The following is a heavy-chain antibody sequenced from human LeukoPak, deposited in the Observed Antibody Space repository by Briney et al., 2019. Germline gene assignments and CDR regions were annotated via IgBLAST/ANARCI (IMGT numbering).Heavy chain of an antibody. CDR3: ARDRDDGWFDP. D-gene: IGHD3-3*01. Sequence: PGGSLRLSCAASGFTFRSYWMSWVRQAPGKGLEWVANIKQEGSEKYYVDSVKGRFTISRDNAKNSLYLQMNSLRAEDTAVYYCARDRDDGWFDPWGQGTLVTVSS. CDR1: GFTFRSYW. J-gene: IGHJ5*02. V-gene: IGHV3-7*01. CDR2: IKQEGSEK.